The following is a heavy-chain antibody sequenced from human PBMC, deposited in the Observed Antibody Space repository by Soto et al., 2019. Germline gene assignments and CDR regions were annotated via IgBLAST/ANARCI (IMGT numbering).Heavy chain of an antibody. CDR3: SKLGAETSYRQIDY. V-gene: IGHV3-23*01. Sequence: DVQLLESGGGLVQPGGSLRLSCVASGFTFNTYAMTWVRQAPGKGLEWVSTIGNSGEDTYYADSVKGRSTISRDNSKNTLYLQMNSLRAEDTAIYYCSKLGAETSYRQIDYWGQGTLVTVSS. J-gene: IGHJ4*02. D-gene: IGHD6-19*01. CDR2: IGNSGEDT. CDR1: GFTFNTYA.